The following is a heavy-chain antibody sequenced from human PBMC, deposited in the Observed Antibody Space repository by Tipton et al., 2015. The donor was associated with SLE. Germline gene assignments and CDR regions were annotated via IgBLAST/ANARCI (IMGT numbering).Heavy chain of an antibody. CDR1: GFIFDDYD. J-gene: IGHJ3*02. CDR3: AKDIIGYYDSGSYRGAFDI. CDR2: ISWNSGRI. V-gene: IGHV3-9*01. D-gene: IGHD3-22*01. Sequence: SLRLSCGASGFIFDDYDMAWVRQAPGKGLEWVSRISWNSGRIDYADSVKGRFTISRDNAKNFLYLQMNSLRAEDTAWYYCAKDIIGYYDSGSYRGAFDIWGQGTKVTVSS.